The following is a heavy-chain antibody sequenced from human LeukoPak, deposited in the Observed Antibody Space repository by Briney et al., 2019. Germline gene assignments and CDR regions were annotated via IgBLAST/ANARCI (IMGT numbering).Heavy chain of an antibody. CDR2: INPNSGDT. CDR1: GYTFTAYN. J-gene: IGHJ4*02. V-gene: IGHV1-2*06. D-gene: IGHD3-22*01. CDR3: GRTGIEVWSPDFDY. Sequence: ASVKVSCKASGYTFTAYNIHWVRQAPGHGVEWMGRINPNSGDTKYAQKFQGRVTLTRDTSTSTVYIELCGLRSADTAVFYCGRTGIEVWSPDFDYWGQGTLVTVSS.